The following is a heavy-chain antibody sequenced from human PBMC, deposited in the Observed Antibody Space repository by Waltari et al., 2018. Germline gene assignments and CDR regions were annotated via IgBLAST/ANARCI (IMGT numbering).Heavy chain of an antibody. CDR2: VYYSGST. Sequence: QLQLQESGPGLLKPSGTLSLTCTVSDDSISSGDYSWGWIRQSPGKGPEWIGSVYYSGSTSYNTSLKRRVTISVDTSKKQFSLKLSSVTAADTAVYYCARSLHIFRAAAGMFDYWGQGTLVTVSS. CDR3: ARSLHIFRAAAGMFDY. CDR1: DDSISSGDYS. J-gene: IGHJ4*02. D-gene: IGHD6-13*01. V-gene: IGHV4-39*01.